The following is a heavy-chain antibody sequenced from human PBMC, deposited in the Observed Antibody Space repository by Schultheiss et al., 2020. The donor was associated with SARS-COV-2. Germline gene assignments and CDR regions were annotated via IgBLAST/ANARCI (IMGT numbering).Heavy chain of an antibody. Sequence: GESLKISCAASGFTVSSNYMSWVRQAPGKGLEWVSVMYSGGNRYYADSVKGRFTISRDNSKNTLYLQMNSLGAEDTAVYYCVTVDMDHYSSGGCPFDLWGRGTLVTVSS. CDR2: MYSGGNR. D-gene: IGHD2-15*01. CDR1: GFTVSSNY. V-gene: IGHV3-53*01. J-gene: IGHJ2*01. CDR3: VTVDMDHYSSGGCPFDL.